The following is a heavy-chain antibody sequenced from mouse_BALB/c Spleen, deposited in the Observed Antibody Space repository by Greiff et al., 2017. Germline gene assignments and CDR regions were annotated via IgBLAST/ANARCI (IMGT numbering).Heavy chain of an antibody. V-gene: IGHV5-6-4*01. CDR1: GFTFSSYT. J-gene: IGHJ2*01. CDR3: TREDGEGYFDY. CDR2: ISSGGSYT. D-gene: IGHD2-13*01. Sequence: EVQGVESGGGLVKPGGSLKLSCAASGFTFSSYTMSWVRQTPEKRLEWVATISSGGSYTYYPDSVKGRFTISRDNAKNTLYLQMSSLKSEDTAMYYCTREDGEGYFDYWGQGTTLTVSS.